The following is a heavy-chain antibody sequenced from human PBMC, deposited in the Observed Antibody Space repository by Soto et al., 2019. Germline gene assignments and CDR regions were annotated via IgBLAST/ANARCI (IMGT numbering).Heavy chain of an antibody. Sequence: PSETLALTCAVSGGSISNSNWWSWVRQPPGKGLEWIGEIYHSGSTNYNPSLKSRVTISVDRSKNQFSLKLSSVTAADTAVYYCASAGGNSRAFXIWGQGTMVXVS. J-gene: IGHJ3*02. D-gene: IGHD2-21*02. V-gene: IGHV4-4*02. CDR3: ASAGGNSRAFXI. CDR1: GGSISNSNW. CDR2: IYHSGST.